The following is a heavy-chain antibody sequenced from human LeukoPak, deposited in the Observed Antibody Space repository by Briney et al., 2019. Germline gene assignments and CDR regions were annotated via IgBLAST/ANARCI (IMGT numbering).Heavy chain of an antibody. CDR1: GYDFTSYW. CDR2: IYPGDSDT. Sequence: GESLKISCKGSGYDFTSYWIGWVRQMPGKGLEWMGIIYPGDSDTRYSPSFQGQVTISADKSISTAYLQWSSLKASDTAMYYCARHGLRDIRIAADLYYYYYGMDVWGQGTTVTVSS. J-gene: IGHJ6*02. V-gene: IGHV5-51*01. D-gene: IGHD6-13*01. CDR3: ARHGLRDIRIAADLYYYYYGMDV.